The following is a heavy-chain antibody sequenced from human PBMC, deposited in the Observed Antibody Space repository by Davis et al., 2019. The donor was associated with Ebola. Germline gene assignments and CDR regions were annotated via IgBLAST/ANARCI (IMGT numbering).Heavy chain of an antibody. CDR3: ARVGSYYSSFGY. CDR1: GGSFSGYY. V-gene: IGHV4-34*01. CDR2: INHSGST. J-gene: IGHJ4*02. D-gene: IGHD1-26*01. Sequence: QTLSLTCAVYGGSFSGYYWSWIRQPPGKGLEWIGEINHSGSTNYNPSLKSRVTISVDTSKNQFSLKLSSVTAADTAVYYCARVGSYYSSFGYWGQGTLVTVSS.